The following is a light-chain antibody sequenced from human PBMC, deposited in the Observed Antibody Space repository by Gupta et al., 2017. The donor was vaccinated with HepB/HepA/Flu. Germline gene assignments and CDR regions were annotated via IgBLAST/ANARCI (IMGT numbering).Light chain of an antibody. CDR3: QQRSNWPPT. J-gene: IGKJ1*01. V-gene: IGKV3-11*01. CDR2: DAS. Sequence: EIVLTHSPATLSLSPGERATLSCRASQSVSSYLAWYQQKPGQAPRLLIYDASNRATGIPARFSGSGSGTDFTLTISSLEPDDFAVYYCQQRSNWPPTFGQGTKVEIK. CDR1: QSVSSY.